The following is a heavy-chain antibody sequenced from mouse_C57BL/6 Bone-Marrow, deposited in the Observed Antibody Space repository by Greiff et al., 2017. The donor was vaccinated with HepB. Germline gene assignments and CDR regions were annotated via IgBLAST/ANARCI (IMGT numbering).Heavy chain of an antibody. Sequence: QVQLQQPGAELVRPGTSVKLSCKASGYTFTSYWMHWVKQRPGQGLEWIGVIDPSDSYTNYNQKFKGKATLTVDTSSSTAYMQLSSLTSEDSAVYYCASRLFITTAGFAYWGQGTLVTVSA. V-gene: IGHV1-59*01. CDR3: ASRLFITTAGFAY. J-gene: IGHJ3*01. D-gene: IGHD1-1*01. CDR2: IDPSDSYT. CDR1: GYTFTSYW.